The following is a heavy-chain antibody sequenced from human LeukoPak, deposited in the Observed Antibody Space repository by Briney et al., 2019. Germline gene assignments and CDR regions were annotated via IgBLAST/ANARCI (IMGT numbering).Heavy chain of an antibody. CDR2: IYYSGST. CDR1: GGSISSGDYY. J-gene: IGHJ4*02. D-gene: IGHD3/OR15-3a*01. Sequence: SQTLCLTCTVSGGSISSGDYYWSWIRQPPGKGLEWIGYIYYSGSTYYNPSLKSRVTISVDTSKNQFSLKLSSVTAADTAVYYCARVDPGEGLVTFDYRGQGTLVTVSS. CDR3: ARVDPGEGLVTFDY. V-gene: IGHV4-30-4*01.